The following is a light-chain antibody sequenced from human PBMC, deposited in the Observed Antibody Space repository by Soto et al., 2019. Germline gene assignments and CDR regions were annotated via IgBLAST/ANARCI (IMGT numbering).Light chain of an antibody. CDR2: GAS. Sequence: DIQMTQSPSSLSASIGDRITITCRASQSISTYLNWYQQKPGKAPNLLIYGASTLQSGVPSRFSGRGSATDFTLTIISLQPEDFATFYCQQSFITPPLTFGGGTKVDI. V-gene: IGKV1-39*01. CDR3: QQSFITPPLT. CDR1: QSISTY. J-gene: IGKJ4*01.